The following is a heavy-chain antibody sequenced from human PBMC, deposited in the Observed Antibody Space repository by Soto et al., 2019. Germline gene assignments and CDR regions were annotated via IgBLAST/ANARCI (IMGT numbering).Heavy chain of an antibody. CDR3: ARWGTTGGLDV. Sequence: QVQLVESGGGVVQPGTSLRLSCVGSGFTFRSYVIHWVRQAPGKGLEWVALTSYDGSNKYYDDSVKGRFTISRDNSRNTVDLQMDSLRLEETALYYCARWGTTGGLDVWGHGTLVSVSS. J-gene: IGHJ4*01. CDR2: TSYDGSNK. CDR1: GFTFRSYV. V-gene: IGHV3-30*19. D-gene: IGHD3-16*01.